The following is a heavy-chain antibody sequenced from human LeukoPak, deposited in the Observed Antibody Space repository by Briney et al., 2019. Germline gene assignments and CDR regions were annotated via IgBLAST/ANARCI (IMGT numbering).Heavy chain of an antibody. V-gene: IGHV4-4*07. D-gene: IGHD3-10*01. J-gene: IGHJ6*03. CDR2: IFTSGIT. CDR1: GGSISIYY. CDR3: ARGSSGTYNPQGYMDV. Sequence: ASETLSLTCTVSGGSISIYYWNWIRQPAGKGLEWIGRIFTSGITNYNPSLKSRVTMSVDTSKNQFSLNLSSVTAADTAVYYCARGSSGTYNPQGYMDVWGKGTTVTVSS.